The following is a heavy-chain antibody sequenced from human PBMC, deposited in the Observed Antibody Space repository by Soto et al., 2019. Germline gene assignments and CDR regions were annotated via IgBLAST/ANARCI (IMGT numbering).Heavy chain of an antibody. CDR1: AASFSKYY. D-gene: IGHD3-16*01. V-gene: IGHV4-59*01. CDR3: ASVTFGGVVLAN. J-gene: IGHJ4*02. Sequence: SETLSLTCTVSAASFSKYYWSWIRQPPGKGLEWIGYIYFNGNTNYNPSLKRRVTLSIDTSKKQISLNLTSVTDADTAVYYCASVTFGGVVLANWGQGTLVTVSS. CDR2: IYFNGNT.